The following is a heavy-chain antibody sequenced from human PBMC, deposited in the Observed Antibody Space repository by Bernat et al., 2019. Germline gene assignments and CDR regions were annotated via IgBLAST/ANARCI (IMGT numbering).Heavy chain of an antibody. V-gene: IGHV4-61*01. CDR1: GGSISSGSYY. CDR2: IYYSGST. Sequence: QVQLQESGPGLVKPSQTLSLTCTVSGGSISSGSYYWSWIRQPPGKGLEWIGYIYYSGSTNYNPSLKSRVTISVDTSKNQFSLKLSSVTAADTAVYYCARGRDTSDYDWFDPWGQGTLVTVSS. D-gene: IGHD4-17*01. J-gene: IGHJ5*02. CDR3: ARGRDTSDYDWFDP.